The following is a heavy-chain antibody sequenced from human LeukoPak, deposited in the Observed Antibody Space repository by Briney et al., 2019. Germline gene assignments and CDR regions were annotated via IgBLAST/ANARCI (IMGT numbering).Heavy chain of an antibody. D-gene: IGHD2-15*01. CDR3: ARDHCGGSCKQWYFDL. V-gene: IGHV4-61*02. Sequence: SETLSLTCTVSGGSISSGSYYWSWIRQPPGKGLEGIVRTYTSGSTNCNPSLKSRVTISVDTSKNQFSLKLSSVTAADTAVYYCARDHCGGSCKQWYFDLWGRGTLVTVSS. J-gene: IGHJ2*01. CDR2: TYTSGST. CDR1: GGSISSGSYY.